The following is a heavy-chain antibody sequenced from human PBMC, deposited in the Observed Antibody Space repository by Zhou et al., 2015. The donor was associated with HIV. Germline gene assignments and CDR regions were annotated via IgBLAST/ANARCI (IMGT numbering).Heavy chain of an antibody. Sequence: QVQLVESGGGVVQPGRSLRLSCAASGFIFSSYGMHWVRQAPGKGLEWVSVILYDGRNKYYADSVKGRFTISRDNSKNTLYLQMNSLRVEDTAVYYCANSVSPYSENSGPDYWGQGTLVTVS. CDR1: GFIFSSYG. CDR2: ILYDGRNK. J-gene: IGHJ4*02. D-gene: IGHD3-22*01. V-gene: IGHV3-30*18. CDR3: ANSVSPYSENSGPDY.